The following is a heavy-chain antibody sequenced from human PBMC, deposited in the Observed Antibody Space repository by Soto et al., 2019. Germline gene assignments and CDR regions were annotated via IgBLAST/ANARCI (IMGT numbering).Heavy chain of an antibody. V-gene: IGHV4-59*01. J-gene: IGHJ3*02. CDR3: AGHRQPYDAFDI. CDR2: IYYSGST. CDR1: GGSISSYY. Sequence: SETLSLTCTVSGGSISSYYWSWIRQPPGKGLEWIGYIYYSGSTNYNPSLKSRVTISVDTSKNQFSLKLSSVTAADTAVYYCAGHRQPYDAFDIWGQGTMVTVSS.